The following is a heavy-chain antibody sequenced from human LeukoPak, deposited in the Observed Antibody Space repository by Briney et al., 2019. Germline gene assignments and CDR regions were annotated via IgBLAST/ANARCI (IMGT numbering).Heavy chain of an antibody. Sequence: PGGSLRLSCAASGFTFSSYDMHWVRQATGKGLEWVSAIGTAGDTYYPGSVKGRFTISRENAKNSLYLQMNSLRAGDTAVYYCARDSSMLRGPLVIYYFDFWGQGTLVTVSS. V-gene: IGHV3-13*01. CDR1: GFTFSSYD. J-gene: IGHJ4*02. CDR2: IGTAGDT. CDR3: ARDSSMLRGPLVIYYFDF. D-gene: IGHD3-10*01.